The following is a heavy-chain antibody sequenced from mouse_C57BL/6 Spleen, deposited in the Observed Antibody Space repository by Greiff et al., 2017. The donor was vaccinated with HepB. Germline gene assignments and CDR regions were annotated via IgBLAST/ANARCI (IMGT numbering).Heavy chain of an antibody. V-gene: IGHV1-19*01. CDR1: GYTFTDYY. CDR3: AKYDYDGYYAMDY. Sequence: VQLKESGPVLVKPGASVKMSCKASGYTFTDYYMNWVKQSHGKSLEWIGVINPYNGGTSYNQKFKGKATLTVNKSSSTAYMELNSLTSEDSAVYYCAKYDYDGYYAMDYWGQGTSVTVSS. CDR2: INPYNGGT. J-gene: IGHJ4*01. D-gene: IGHD2-4*01.